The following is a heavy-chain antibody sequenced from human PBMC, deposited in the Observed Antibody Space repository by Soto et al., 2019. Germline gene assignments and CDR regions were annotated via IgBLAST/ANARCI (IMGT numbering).Heavy chain of an antibody. CDR2: ISSRDLSI. J-gene: IGHJ4*02. CDR1: GFIFSNYY. CDR3: ARVSATGWHVHGRNYFAH. V-gene: IGHV3-11*01. D-gene: IGHD6-19*01. Sequence: PGEALRHSWTGSGFIFSNYYMSWIRQAPGKGLEWVSSISSRDLSIYYADSVKGRFTIFRDNAKDSLFLHMSDLRAADTAIYYCARVSATGWHVHGRNYFAHSALVTLVTISS.